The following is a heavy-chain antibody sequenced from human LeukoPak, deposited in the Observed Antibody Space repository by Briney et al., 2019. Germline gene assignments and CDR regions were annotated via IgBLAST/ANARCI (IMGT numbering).Heavy chain of an antibody. V-gene: IGHV4-34*01. CDR2: IYYSGST. J-gene: IGHJ3*02. Sequence: SETLSLTCAVYGGSFSGYYWGWIRQPPGKGLEWIGSIYYSGSTYYNPSLKSRVTISVDTSKNQFSLKLSSVTAADTAVYYCASGEVGATVHDAFDIWGQGTMVTVSS. CDR3: ASGEVGATVHDAFDI. CDR1: GGSFSGYY. D-gene: IGHD1-26*01.